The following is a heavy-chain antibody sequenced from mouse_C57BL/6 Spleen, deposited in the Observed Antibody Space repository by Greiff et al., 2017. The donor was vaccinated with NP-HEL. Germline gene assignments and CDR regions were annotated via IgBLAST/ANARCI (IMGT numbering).Heavy chain of an antibody. V-gene: IGHV3-1*01. CDR3: ARSAGDYYGSSYGYFDV. J-gene: IGHJ1*03. D-gene: IGHD1-1*01. CDR1: GYSITSGYD. CDR2: ISYSGST. Sequence: EVQLQESGPGMVKPSQSLSLTCTVTGYSITSGYDWHWIRHFPGNKLEWMGYISYSGSTNYNPSLKSRISITHDTSKNHFFLKLNSVTTEDTATYYCARSAGDYYGSSYGYFDVWGTGTTVTVSS.